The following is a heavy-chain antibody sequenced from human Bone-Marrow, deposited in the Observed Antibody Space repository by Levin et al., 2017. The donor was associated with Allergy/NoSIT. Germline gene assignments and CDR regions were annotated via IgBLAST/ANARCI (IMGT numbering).Heavy chain of an antibody. CDR3: ASNDYGDYVGGYFDY. CDR2: ISYDGSNK. V-gene: IGHV3-30-3*01. Sequence: GGSLRLSCAASGFTFSSYAMHWVRQAPGKGLEWVAVISYDGSNKYYADSVKGRFTISRDNSKNTLYLQMNSLRAEDTAVYYCASNDYGDYVGGYFDYWGQGTLVTVSS. J-gene: IGHJ4*02. D-gene: IGHD4-17*01. CDR1: GFTFSSYA.